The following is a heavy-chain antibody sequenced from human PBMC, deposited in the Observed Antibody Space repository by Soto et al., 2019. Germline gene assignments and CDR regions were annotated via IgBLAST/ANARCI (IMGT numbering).Heavy chain of an antibody. V-gene: IGHV2-5*02. CDR1: GFSLSTGGVA. Sequence: QITLKESGPTLVKPKQTLTLTCTFSGFSLSTGGVAVGWIRQPPGKALEWLALIYWDDDKRYSPSLKTRLTIAKDTSKHQVVLTMTNMEPVNTATYYCARLITTSGSPYDAFDIWGPGTMVTVSS. D-gene: IGHD3-16*01. J-gene: IGHJ3*02. CDR2: IYWDDDK. CDR3: ARLITTSGSPYDAFDI.